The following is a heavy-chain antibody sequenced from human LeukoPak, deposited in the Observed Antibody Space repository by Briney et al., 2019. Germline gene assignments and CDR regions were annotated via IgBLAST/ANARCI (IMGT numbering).Heavy chain of an antibody. Sequence: PSETLSLTCTVSGGSISSNYWSWIRQPPGKGLEWIGYIYYSGSTNYNPSLKSRVTISVDTSKNQFSLKLSSVTAADMAVYYCARHRAGGAVADYFDYWGQGTLVTVSS. D-gene: IGHD6-19*01. J-gene: IGHJ4*02. CDR3: ARHRAGGAVADYFDY. CDR2: IYYSGST. V-gene: IGHV4-59*08. CDR1: GGSISSNY.